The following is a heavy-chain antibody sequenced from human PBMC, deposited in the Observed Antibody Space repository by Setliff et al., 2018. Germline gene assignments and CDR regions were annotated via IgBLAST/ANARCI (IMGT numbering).Heavy chain of an antibody. CDR2: IYYRGDT. D-gene: IGHD1-1*01. CDR1: GASLSSGTYY. CDR3: ARTGTYRYFDD. Sequence: SETLSLTCTVSGASLSSGTYYWGWIRQPPGKGLEWIGRIYYRGDTYYNASLKGRLTISVDTAQNQFSLRLTSVTAADTAVYYCARTGTYRYFDDWGQGALVTVSS. V-gene: IGHV4-39*01. J-gene: IGHJ4*02.